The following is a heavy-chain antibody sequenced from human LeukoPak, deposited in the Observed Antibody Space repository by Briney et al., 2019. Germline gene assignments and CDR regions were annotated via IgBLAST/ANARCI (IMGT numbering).Heavy chain of an antibody. CDR2: MNPNSGNT. V-gene: IGHV1-8*03. J-gene: IGHJ4*02. Sequence: ASVKVSCKASGYTFTSYDINWVRQATGQGLEWMGWMNPNSGNTGYAQKFQGRVTITRNTSISTAYMELSSLRSEDTAVYYCARTPPSYYYDSSGSFDYWGQGTLVTVSS. CDR1: GYTFTSYD. CDR3: ARTPPSYYYDSSGSFDY. D-gene: IGHD3-22*01.